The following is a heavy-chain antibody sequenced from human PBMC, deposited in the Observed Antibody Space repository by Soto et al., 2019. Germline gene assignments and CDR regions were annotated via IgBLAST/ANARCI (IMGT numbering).Heavy chain of an antibody. D-gene: IGHD2-15*01. CDR1: GGSVSSGSYY. CDR3: ARVTPRVGYCSGGSCYSPYFDY. J-gene: IGHJ4*02. Sequence: SETLSLTCTVSGGSVSSGSYYWSWIRQPPGKGLEWIGYIYYSGSTNYNPSLKSRVTISVDTSKNQFSLKLSSVTAADTAVYCCARVTPRVGYCSGGSCYSPYFDYWGQGTLVTVSS. V-gene: IGHV4-61*01. CDR2: IYYSGST.